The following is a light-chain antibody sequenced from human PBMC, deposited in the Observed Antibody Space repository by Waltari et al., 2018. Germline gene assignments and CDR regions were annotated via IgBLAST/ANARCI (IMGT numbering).Light chain of an antibody. CDR2: RAS. CDR3: HHHATLPAT. Sequence: EIVLTQSPGTASLSPGERVTVSCRASQRVGRSSLAWYQQKPGQAPRLVIYRASRRATGIPDKFSGSCSGTELSLTISRLEPEDFALYYCHHHATLPATFGQGTKVEIK. J-gene: IGKJ1*01. V-gene: IGKV3-20*01. CDR1: QRVGRSS.